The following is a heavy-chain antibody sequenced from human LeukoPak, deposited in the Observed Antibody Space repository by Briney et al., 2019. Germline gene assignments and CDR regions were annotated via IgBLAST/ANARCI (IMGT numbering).Heavy chain of an antibody. CDR3: ARARDYDIHDLDY. CDR2: IYYSGCT. J-gene: IGHJ4*02. Sequence: SQTLSLTCTVSGGSISSYYWSWIRQPPGKGLEWIGYIYYSGCTNYNPSLKRQGTISVDPTKNQFPLTLSSATAADTAVYYCARARDYDIHDLDYWGQGTLVTVSS. V-gene: IGHV4-59*01. CDR1: GGSISSYY. D-gene: IGHD3-9*01.